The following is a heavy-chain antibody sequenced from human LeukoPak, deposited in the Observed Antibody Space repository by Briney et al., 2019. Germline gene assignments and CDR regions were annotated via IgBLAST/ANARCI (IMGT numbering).Heavy chain of an antibody. Sequence: GGSLRLSCAASEFSVGSNYMTWVRQAPGKGLEWVSLIYSGGSTYYADSVKGRFTISRDNSKNTLYLQMNSLRAEDTAVYYCAKDSGLRWIGENYYYMDVWGKGTTVTISS. D-gene: IGHD3-10*01. CDR1: EFSVGSNY. V-gene: IGHV3-66*01. CDR2: IYSGGST. CDR3: AKDSGLRWIGENYYYMDV. J-gene: IGHJ6*03.